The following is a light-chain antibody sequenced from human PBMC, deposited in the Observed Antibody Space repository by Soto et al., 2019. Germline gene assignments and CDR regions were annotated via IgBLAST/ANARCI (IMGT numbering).Light chain of an antibody. CDR2: AAS. CDR1: QGVAGSY. CDR3: QQYGISPLS. J-gene: IGKJ4*01. V-gene: IGKV3-20*01. Sequence: EIVLTQSPGTLSVSPGERATLSCRASQGVAGSYLAWYQQKPGQAPRLLIYAASTRATGIPDRFSGSGSGTDFTLTISRLEPEDFAVYHCQQYGISPLSFGGGTKVEIK.